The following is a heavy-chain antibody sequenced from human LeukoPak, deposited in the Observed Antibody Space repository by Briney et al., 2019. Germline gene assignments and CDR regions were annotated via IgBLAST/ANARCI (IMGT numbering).Heavy chain of an antibody. D-gene: IGHD4-17*01. CDR1: GGTFNSYA. J-gene: IGHJ6*02. V-gene: IGHV1-69*04. Sequence: SVKVSCKASGGTFNSYAISWVRQAPGQGLEWMGRIIPILGIGNYAQKFQGRVTITADKSTSTAYMELSSLRSEDTAVYYCARERGGYGDYDGVLYYYYGMDVWGQGTTVTVSS. CDR3: ARERGGYGDYDGVLYYYYGMDV. CDR2: IIPILGIG.